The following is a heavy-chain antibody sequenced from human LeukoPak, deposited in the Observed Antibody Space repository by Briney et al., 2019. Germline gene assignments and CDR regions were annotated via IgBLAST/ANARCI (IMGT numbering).Heavy chain of an antibody. V-gene: IGHV1-2*02. CDR1: GYTFTGYY. Sequence: GASVKVSCKASGYTFTGYYMHWVRQAPGQGLEWMGWINPNSGGTNYGQKFQGRVTMTRDTSISTAYMELSRLRSDDTAVYYCAREIDCSSTSCYSGNAEYFQHWGQGTLVTVSS. CDR3: AREIDCSSTSCYSGNAEYFQH. CDR2: INPNSGGT. J-gene: IGHJ1*01. D-gene: IGHD2-2*01.